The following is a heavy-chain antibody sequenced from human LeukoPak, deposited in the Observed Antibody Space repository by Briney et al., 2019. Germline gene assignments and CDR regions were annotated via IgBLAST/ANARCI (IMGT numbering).Heavy chain of an antibody. J-gene: IGHJ4*02. CDR1: GFTFSSYA. CDR3: ARSGNYYDTSGLSH. V-gene: IGHV3-48*02. CDR2: ISSNSITI. D-gene: IGHD3-22*01. Sequence: NPGGSLRLSCAASGFTFSSYAMSWVRQAPGKGLEWVAYISSNSITIKYAASVKGRFTISRDNAKRSLFLQMNSLRDDDTAVYYCARSGNYYDTSGLSHWGQGTLVSVSS.